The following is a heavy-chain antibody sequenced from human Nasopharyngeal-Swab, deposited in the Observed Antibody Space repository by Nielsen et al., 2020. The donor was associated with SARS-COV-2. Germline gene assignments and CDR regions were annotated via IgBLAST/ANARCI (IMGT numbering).Heavy chain of an antibody. CDR2: ISYSGST. J-gene: IGHJ4*02. CDR1: GGSISSYY. CDR3: ARANRSGIFGVVLNFDY. D-gene: IGHD3-3*01. Sequence: SETLSLTCTVSGGSISSYYWSWIRQPPGKGLEWIGYISYSGSTNYNPSLKSRVTISVDTSKNQFSLRLSSVTAADAAVYYCARANRSGIFGVVLNFDYWGQGTLVTVSS. V-gene: IGHV4-59*01.